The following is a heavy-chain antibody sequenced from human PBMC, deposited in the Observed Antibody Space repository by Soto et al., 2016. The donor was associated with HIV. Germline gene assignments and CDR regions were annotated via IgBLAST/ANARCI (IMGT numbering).Heavy chain of an antibody. Sequence: QVQLVQSGAQVKKPGASVKVSCKASGYTLTSYGISWVRQAPGQGLEWMGIINPSGGSTSYAQKFQGRVTMTRDTSTSTVYMELSSLRSEDTAVYYCARSPYGDYLDYWGQGTLVTVSS. CDR1: GYTLTSYG. J-gene: IGHJ4*02. V-gene: IGHV1-46*01. CDR3: ARSPYGDYLDY. CDR2: INPSGGST. D-gene: IGHD4-17*01.